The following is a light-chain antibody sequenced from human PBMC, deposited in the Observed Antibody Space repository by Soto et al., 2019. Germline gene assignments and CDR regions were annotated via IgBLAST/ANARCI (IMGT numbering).Light chain of an antibody. CDR3: QTWGTGWV. Sequence: QPVLTQSPSAXXXXXXXXXXXCTLSSGHSSYAIAWHQQQPEKGPRYLMKLNSDGSHSKGDGIPDRFSGSSSGAERYLTISSLQSEDEADYYCQTWGTGWVFGGGTKLTVL. CDR1: SGHSSYA. V-gene: IGLV4-69*01. J-gene: IGLJ3*02. CDR2: LNSDGSH.